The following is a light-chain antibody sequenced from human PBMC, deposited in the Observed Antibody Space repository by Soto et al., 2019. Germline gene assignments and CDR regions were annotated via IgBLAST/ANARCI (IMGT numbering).Light chain of an antibody. CDR2: DAS. CDR1: QSVSSY. V-gene: IGKV3-11*01. Sequence: IVLTQSPATLSLSPGGRATLPSRASQSVSSYLAWYQQKPGQAPRILIYDASNRATGIPARFSGSGSGTDFTLTISSLEPEDFAVYSCQQRSNWWTFGQGTKVDIK. CDR3: QQRSNWWT. J-gene: IGKJ1*01.